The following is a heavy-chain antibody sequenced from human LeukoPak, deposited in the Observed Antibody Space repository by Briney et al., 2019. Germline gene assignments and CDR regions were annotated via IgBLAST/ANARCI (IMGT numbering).Heavy chain of an antibody. CDR3: ARDGSLWFGESSYYFDF. V-gene: IGHV6-1*01. D-gene: IGHD3-10*01. Sequence: SQTLSLTCVISGDSLSSNSAAWNWIRQSPSRGLEWLGRTYPRSNWSNDYALSVKSRITISPDTSKNQFSLHLKSVTPEDTAVYYCARDGSLWFGESSYYFDFWGQGILVTVSS. J-gene: IGHJ4*02. CDR2: TYPRSNWSN. CDR1: GDSLSSNSAA.